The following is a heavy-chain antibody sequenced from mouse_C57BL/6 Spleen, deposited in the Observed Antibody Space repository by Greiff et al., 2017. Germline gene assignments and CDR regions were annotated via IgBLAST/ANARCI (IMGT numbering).Heavy chain of an antibody. Sequence: VQLQQSGAELARPGASVKMSCKASGYTFTSYTMHRVKQRPGQGLEWIGYINPSSGYTKYNQKFKDKATLTADKSSSTAYMQLSSLTSEDSAVYYCARSTMVTTGAMDYWGQGTSVTVSS. V-gene: IGHV1-4*01. J-gene: IGHJ4*01. CDR2: INPSSGYT. D-gene: IGHD2-2*01. CDR3: ARSTMVTTGAMDY. CDR1: GYTFTSYT.